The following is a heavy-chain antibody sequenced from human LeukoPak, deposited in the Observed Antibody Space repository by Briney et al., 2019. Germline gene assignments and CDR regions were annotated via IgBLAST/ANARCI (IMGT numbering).Heavy chain of an antibody. D-gene: IGHD6-13*01. CDR3: ARDRVLGIAAAAPSYYYYGMDV. CDR2: IYSGGST. J-gene: IGHJ6*02. Sequence: PGGSLRLSCAASGFTVSSNYMSWVRQAPGKGLEWVSVIYSGGSTYYADSVKGRFTISRDNSKNTLYLQMYSLRAEDTAVYYCARDRVLGIAAAAPSYYYYGMDVWGQGTTVTVSS. CDR1: GFTVSSNY. V-gene: IGHV3-66*01.